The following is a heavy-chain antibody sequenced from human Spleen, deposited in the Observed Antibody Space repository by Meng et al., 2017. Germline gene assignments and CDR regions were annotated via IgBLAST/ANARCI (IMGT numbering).Heavy chain of an antibody. J-gene: IGHJ4*02. V-gene: IGHV3-66*02. D-gene: IGHD3-22*01. CDR3: ARSPIDKYDLSALPLDY. CDR2: IYSGGNT. Sequence: GESLKIPFSASGFTFSSYAMSWARQAPGKGLEWVSVIYSGGNTYDADSVKGRFTISRDNSKNTVFLQINSLRAEDTDVYYCARSPIDKYDLSALPLDYWGQGTLVTVSS. CDR1: GFTFSSYA.